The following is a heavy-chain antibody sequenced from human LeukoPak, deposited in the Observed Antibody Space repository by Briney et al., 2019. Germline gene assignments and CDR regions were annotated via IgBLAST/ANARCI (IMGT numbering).Heavy chain of an antibody. CDR3: ARVGYDSSGYYSTGDY. Sequence: ASVKVSRKASGYTFTSYGISWVRQAPGQGLEWMGWISAYNGNTNYAQKLQGRVTMTTDTSTSTAYMELRSLRSDDTAVYYCARVGYDSSGYYSTGDYWGQGTLVTVSS. CDR1: GYTFTSYG. J-gene: IGHJ4*02. CDR2: ISAYNGNT. D-gene: IGHD3-22*01. V-gene: IGHV1-18*01.